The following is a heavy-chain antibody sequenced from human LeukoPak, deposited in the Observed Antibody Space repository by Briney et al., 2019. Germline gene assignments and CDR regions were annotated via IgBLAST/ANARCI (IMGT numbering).Heavy chain of an antibody. CDR3: ARAGYYASSTKWFDP. J-gene: IGHJ5*02. CDR1: GGSISSYY. Sequence: SETLSLTCTVSGGSISSYYWSWIRQPVGKGLEWIGHIYSSGGTSYNPSLRSRVTMSVDTSKKQFSLKLSSVTAADTAVYYCARAGYYASSTKWFDPWGQGTLVSVSS. V-gene: IGHV4-4*07. D-gene: IGHD3-22*01. CDR2: IYSSGGT.